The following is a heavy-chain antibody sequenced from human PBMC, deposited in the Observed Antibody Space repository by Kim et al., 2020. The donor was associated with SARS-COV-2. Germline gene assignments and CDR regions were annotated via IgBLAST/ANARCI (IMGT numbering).Heavy chain of an antibody. J-gene: IGHJ4*02. CDR1: GASMSSYW. CDR2: IHHTGST. D-gene: IGHD1-1*01. Sequence: SETLSLTCAVSGASMSSYWWNWVRQSPGKGLEWIGQIHHTGSTHYNPPLESRVTISLDKSNNQFSLKLTSVTAADTAVYYCATNVEKKFEYWAQGTLVTVSS. CDR3: ATNVEKKFEY. V-gene: IGHV4-4*02.